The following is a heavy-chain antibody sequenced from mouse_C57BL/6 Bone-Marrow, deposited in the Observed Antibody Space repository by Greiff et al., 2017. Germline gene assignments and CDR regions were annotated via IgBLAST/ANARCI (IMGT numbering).Heavy chain of an antibody. CDR1: GFTFSSYG. J-gene: IGHJ3*01. D-gene: IGHD4-1*01. Sequence: EVKLMESGGDLVTPGGSLKLSCAASGFTFSSYGMSWVRQTPDKRLEWVATISSGGSYTYYPDSVKGRFTISRDNAKNTLYLQMSSLKSEDTAMYYCAREGTGKAYWGQGTLVTVSA. CDR3: AREGTGKAY. V-gene: IGHV5-6*01. CDR2: ISSGGSYT.